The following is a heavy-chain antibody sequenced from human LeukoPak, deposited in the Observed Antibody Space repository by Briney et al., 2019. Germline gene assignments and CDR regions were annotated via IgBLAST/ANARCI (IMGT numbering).Heavy chain of an antibody. CDR1: GGSISSSSYY. Sequence: PSETLSLTCTVSGGSISSSSYYWGWIRQPPGKGLEWIGSIYYSGSTYYNPSLKSRVTISVDTSKNQFSLKLSSVTAADTAVSYCARSPQVVPADYYYYYYMDVWGKGTTVTVSS. D-gene: IGHD2-2*01. CDR3: ARSPQVVPADYYYYYYMDV. J-gene: IGHJ6*03. CDR2: IYYSGST. V-gene: IGHV4-39*01.